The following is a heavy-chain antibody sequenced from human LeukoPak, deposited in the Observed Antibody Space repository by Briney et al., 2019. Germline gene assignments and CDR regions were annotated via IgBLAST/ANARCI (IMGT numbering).Heavy chain of an antibody. Sequence: ATVKISCKASGYTFTDYYMHWVQQAPGKGLEWMGRVDPEDGETLYAEKFQGRVTISADTSTDTAYMELSSLRSEDTAVYYCTMSYYDFWSGSSDWGQETLVTVSS. CDR2: VDPEDGET. CDR3: TMSYYDFWSGSSD. D-gene: IGHD3-3*01. CDR1: GYTFTDYY. J-gene: IGHJ4*02. V-gene: IGHV1-69-2*01.